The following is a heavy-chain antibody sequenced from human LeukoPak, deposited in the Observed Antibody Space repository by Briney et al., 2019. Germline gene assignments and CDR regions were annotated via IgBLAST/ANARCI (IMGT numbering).Heavy chain of an antibody. CDR2: ISSSGSTI. J-gene: IGHJ4*02. Sequence: GGSLRLSCAASGFTFSSCEMNWVRQAPGKGLEWVSYISSSGSTIYYADSVKGRFTISRDNAKNSLYLQMNSLRAEDTAVYYCARGVENHFDCWGQGTLVTVSS. CDR1: GFTFSSCE. CDR3: ARGVENHFDC. V-gene: IGHV3-48*03. D-gene: IGHD1-14*01.